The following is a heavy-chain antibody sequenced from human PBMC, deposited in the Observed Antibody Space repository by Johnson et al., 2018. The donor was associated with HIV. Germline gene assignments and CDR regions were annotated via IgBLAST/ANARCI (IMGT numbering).Heavy chain of an antibody. V-gene: IGHV3-30-3*01. D-gene: IGHD4-17*01. CDR1: GFTFSSYA. CDR3: ARDKDYGANQAFDI. Sequence: QVQLVESGGGVVQPGRSLRLSCAASGFTFSSYAMHWVRQAPGKGLEWVAVISYDGSNKYYADSVKGRFTISRDNSKNTLYLQMNSLRAEDTALYYCARDKDYGANQAFDIWGQGTMVTVSS. J-gene: IGHJ3*02. CDR2: ISYDGSNK.